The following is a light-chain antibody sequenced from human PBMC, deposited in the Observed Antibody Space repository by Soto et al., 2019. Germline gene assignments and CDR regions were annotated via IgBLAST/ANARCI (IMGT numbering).Light chain of an antibody. CDR2: KAS. V-gene: IGKV1-5*03. Sequence: DILVVQPLFKMTRSVGDRVTITCRASQTISSWLAWYQQKPGKAPKLLIYKASTLKSGVPSRFSGSGSGTEFTLTISSLQPDDFATYYCQHYNSYSEAFGQGTKVDIK. CDR1: QTISSW. J-gene: IGKJ1*01. CDR3: QHYNSYSEA.